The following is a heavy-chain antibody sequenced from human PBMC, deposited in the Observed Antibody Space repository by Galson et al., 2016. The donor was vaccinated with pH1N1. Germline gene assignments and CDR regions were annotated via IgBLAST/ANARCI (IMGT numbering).Heavy chain of an antibody. D-gene: IGHD5-12*01. V-gene: IGHV3-23*01. CDR1: GFTFSNYW. J-gene: IGHJ3*02. Sequence: SLRLSCAGSGFTFSNYWMHWVRQAPGKGLEWVSSVSGSGGYTYDADSVKGRFTISRDNSNSTLYLQMNSLRVEDTALYYCAKANFGGYDLDAFDIWGQGTMVTVSS. CDR2: VSGSGGYT. CDR3: AKANFGGYDLDAFDI.